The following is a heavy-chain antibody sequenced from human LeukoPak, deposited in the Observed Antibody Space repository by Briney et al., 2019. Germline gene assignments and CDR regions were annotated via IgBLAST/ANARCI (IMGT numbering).Heavy chain of an antibody. CDR1: GFTVSSSY. J-gene: IGHJ4*02. D-gene: IGHD6-13*01. V-gene: IGHV3-53*01. CDR2: IYSGGDT. Sequence: GGSLRLSCAASGFTVSSSYMSWVRQAPGKGLEWVSLIYSGGDTYYTDSVKGRFTISRDNSKNTLFLQMNSLRAEDTAVYYCARIAAAGNEGDYWGQGTLVTVSS. CDR3: ARIAAAGNEGDY.